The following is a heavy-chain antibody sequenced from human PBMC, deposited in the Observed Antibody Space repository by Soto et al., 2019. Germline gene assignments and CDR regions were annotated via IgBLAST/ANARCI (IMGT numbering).Heavy chain of an antibody. D-gene: IGHD3-22*01. CDR1: GYTFTSYY. Sequence: ASVKVSCKASGYTFTSYYMHWVRQAPGQGLEWMGIINPSGGSTSYAQKFQGRVTMTRDTSTSTVYMELSSLRSEDTAVYYCAIPAGYYDSSGYYSGVSYGMDVWGQGTTVTVSS. J-gene: IGHJ6*02. CDR2: INPSGGST. CDR3: AIPAGYYDSSGYYSGVSYGMDV. V-gene: IGHV1-46*01.